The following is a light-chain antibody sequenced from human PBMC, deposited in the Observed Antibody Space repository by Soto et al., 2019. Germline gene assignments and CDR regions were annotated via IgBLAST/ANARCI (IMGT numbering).Light chain of an antibody. CDR3: CSYAGSYTYV. V-gene: IGLV2-11*01. J-gene: IGLJ1*01. CDR2: DVT. Sequence: QSVLTQPRSVSGSPGQSVTISCTGTSSDIGAYIYVSWYQQHPGQAPKLIIYDVTKRPSGVPDRFSGSKSGNTASLTIPGLLAEDEADYYCCSYAGSYTYVFGTGTKVTVL. CDR1: SSDIGAYIY.